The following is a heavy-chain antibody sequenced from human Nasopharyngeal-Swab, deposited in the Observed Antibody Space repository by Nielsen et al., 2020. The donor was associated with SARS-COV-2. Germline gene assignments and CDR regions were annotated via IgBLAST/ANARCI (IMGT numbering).Heavy chain of an antibody. CDR1: GFTVSSNY. Sequence: ESLKISCAASGFTVSSNYMTWVRQAPGKGLEWVSIIYSGGNTYHADSVKGRFTISRDNSKNTLFLQMNSLRADDTAVYYCARGVNPPPDYWGQGTLVIVSS. D-gene: IGHD1-14*01. CDR3: ARGVNPPPDY. CDR2: IYSGGNT. V-gene: IGHV3-53*01. J-gene: IGHJ4*02.